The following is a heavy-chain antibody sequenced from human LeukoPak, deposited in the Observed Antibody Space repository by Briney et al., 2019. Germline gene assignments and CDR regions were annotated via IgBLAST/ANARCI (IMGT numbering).Heavy chain of an antibody. CDR1: GGSIRSYY. CDR2: IYSSGTT. Sequence: PSETLSLTCTVSGGSIRSYYWSWIRQPPGKGLEWIGYIYSSGTTNYKPSLKSRVTFLIDSPKNHFSLKLTSVRPADTAVYYCARLYGSGYYDGDFWGQGSLVTVSS. D-gene: IGHD6-25*01. J-gene: IGHJ4*02. V-gene: IGHV4-59*08. CDR3: ARLYGSGYYDGDF.